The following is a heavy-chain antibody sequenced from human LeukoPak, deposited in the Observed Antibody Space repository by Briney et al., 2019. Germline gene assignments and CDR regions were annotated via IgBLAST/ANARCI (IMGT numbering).Heavy chain of an antibody. CDR2: ILWDDDK. V-gene: IGHV2-5*02. CDR1: GFSLSTSGVG. CDR3: ARANTYYSGSGFDY. Sequence: SGPTLVNPTQTLTLTCTFSGFSLSTSGVGVGWIRQPPGKALEWLALILWDDDKRYSPSLKSRLTITKDTSKNHVVLTMTNVDPADTATYYCARANTYYSGSGFDYWGQGTLVTVSS. D-gene: IGHD3-10*01. J-gene: IGHJ4*02.